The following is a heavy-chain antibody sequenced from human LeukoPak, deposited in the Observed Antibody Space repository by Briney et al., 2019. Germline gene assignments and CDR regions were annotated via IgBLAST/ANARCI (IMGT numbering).Heavy chain of an antibody. J-gene: IGHJ6*03. Sequence: PGGSLRLSCAASGFTFSSYWMSWVRQAPGKGLEWVANIKQDGSEKYYVDSVKGRFTISRDNAKNSLYLQMNSLRAEDTAVYYCARESPIREMATIAYHYYMDVWGKGTTVTVSS. V-gene: IGHV3-7*01. CDR3: ARESPIREMATIAYHYYMDV. CDR2: IKQDGSEK. D-gene: IGHD5-24*01. CDR1: GFTFSSYW.